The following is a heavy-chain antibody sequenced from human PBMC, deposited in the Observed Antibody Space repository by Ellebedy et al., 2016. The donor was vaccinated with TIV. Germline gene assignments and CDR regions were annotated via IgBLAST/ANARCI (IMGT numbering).Heavy chain of an antibody. J-gene: IGHJ4*02. CDR3: ARVVATTRPDY. CDR1: GYTFTGYY. V-gene: IGHV1-2*02. D-gene: IGHD5-12*01. Sequence: AASVKVSCKASGYTFTGYYLHWVRQAPGQGLEWMGWINPKSGGTNYAQKFQGRVTMTRDTSISTAYMELSRMRADDTAVYYWARVVATTRPDYWGQGTLVTVSS. CDR2: INPKSGGT.